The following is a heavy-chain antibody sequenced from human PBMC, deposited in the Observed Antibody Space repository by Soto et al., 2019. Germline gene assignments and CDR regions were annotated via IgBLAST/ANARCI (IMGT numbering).Heavy chain of an antibody. J-gene: IGHJ4*02. V-gene: IGHV1-18*01. D-gene: IGHD6-19*01. CDR2: ISAYNGNT. CDR3: ARDSSGWFAGPEFDY. Sequence: QVQLVQSGAEVKKPGASVKVSCKASGYTFTRYGLSWVRQAPGQGLEWMGWISAYNGNTNYAQKLQGRVTMTTDTSTSTAYMELRSLRSDDTAVYYCARDSSGWFAGPEFDYWGQGTLVTVSS. CDR1: GYTFTRYG.